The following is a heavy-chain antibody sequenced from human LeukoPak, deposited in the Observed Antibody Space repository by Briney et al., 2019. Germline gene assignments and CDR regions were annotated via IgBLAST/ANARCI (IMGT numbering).Heavy chain of an antibody. J-gene: IGHJ3*02. D-gene: IGHD2-15*01. V-gene: IGHV4-38-2*02. CDR2: LYHSGST. CDR3: ARGGRQYCSGGHCYRPSAFDI. CDR1: GYSISNGYY. Sequence: KPSETLSLTCSVSGYSISNGYYWAWIRQPPGKGLEWIGNLYHSGSTYYNPAPKSRDTRSLDTSKNHFSLNLGSAAVGDTAVYHCARGGRQYCSGGHCYRPSAFDIWGQGTMVTVSS.